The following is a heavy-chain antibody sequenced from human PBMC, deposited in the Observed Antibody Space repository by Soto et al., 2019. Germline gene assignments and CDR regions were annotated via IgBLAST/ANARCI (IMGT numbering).Heavy chain of an antibody. V-gene: IGHV3-30-3*01. J-gene: IGHJ5*02. Sequence: GGSLRLSCAASGFTFSSYAMHWVRQAPGKGLEWVAVISYDGSNKYYADSVKGRFTISRDNSKNTLYLQMNSLRAEDTAVYYCASERVSRQWLVRSDNWFDPWGQGTLVTVSS. CDR1: GFTFSSYA. D-gene: IGHD6-19*01. CDR3: ASERVSRQWLVRSDNWFDP. CDR2: ISYDGSNK.